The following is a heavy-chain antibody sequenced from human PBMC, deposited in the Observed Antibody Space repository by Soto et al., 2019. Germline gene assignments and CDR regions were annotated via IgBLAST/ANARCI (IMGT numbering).Heavy chain of an antibody. Sequence: GGSLRLSCAASGFTFSSYEMNWVRQAPGKGLEWVSYISSSGSTIYYADSVKGRFTISRDNAKNSLYLQMNSLRAEDTAVYYCASLTPYYYGSGSPPGMDVWGQGTTVTSP. V-gene: IGHV3-48*03. J-gene: IGHJ6*02. CDR1: GFTFSSYE. CDR2: ISSSGSTI. D-gene: IGHD3-10*01. CDR3: ASLTPYYYGSGSPPGMDV.